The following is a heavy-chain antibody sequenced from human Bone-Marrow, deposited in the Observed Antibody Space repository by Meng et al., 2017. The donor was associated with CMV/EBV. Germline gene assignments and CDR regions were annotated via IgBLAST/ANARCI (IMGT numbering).Heavy chain of an antibody. CDR3: ARDEGGIFAY. CDR1: GGSISSSSHY. Sequence: GGSLRLSCTVSGGSISSSSHYMSWVRQAPGKGLEWVSVIYSGGSTYYADSAKGRFTISRDNSKNTLYLQMNSLRAEDTAVYYCARDEGGIFAYWGQGTLVTVSS. J-gene: IGHJ4*02. CDR2: IYSGGST. D-gene: IGHD3-10*01. V-gene: IGHV3-53*01.